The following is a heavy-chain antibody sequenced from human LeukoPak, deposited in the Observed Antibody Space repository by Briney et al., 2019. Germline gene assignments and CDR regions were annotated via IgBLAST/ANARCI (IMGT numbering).Heavy chain of an antibody. D-gene: IGHD1-14*01. CDR3: ARSETNSYYFDY. CDR1: GGTFSSYA. CDR2: IIPILGIA. Sequence: GASVKVSCKASGGTFSSYAISWVRQAPGQGLEWMGRIIPILGIANYAQKFQGRVTITADKSTSTAYMELSSLRSEDTAVYCCARSETNSYYFDYWGQGTLVTVSS. J-gene: IGHJ4*02. V-gene: IGHV1-69*04.